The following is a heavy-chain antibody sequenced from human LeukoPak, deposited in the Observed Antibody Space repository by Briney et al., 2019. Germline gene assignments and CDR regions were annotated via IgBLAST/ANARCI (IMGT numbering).Heavy chain of an antibody. CDR3: ARVGIDSRVYHGFDP. D-gene: IGHD3-22*01. J-gene: IGHJ5*02. CDR2: IIPIFGTA. V-gene: IGHV1-69*06. CDR1: GGTFSSYA. Sequence: SVKVSCKASGGTFSSYAISWVRQAPGQGLEWMGRIIPIFGTANYAQKFQGRVTITADKSTSTAYMELSSLRSEDTAVYYCARVGIDSRVYHGFDPWGQGTLVTVSS.